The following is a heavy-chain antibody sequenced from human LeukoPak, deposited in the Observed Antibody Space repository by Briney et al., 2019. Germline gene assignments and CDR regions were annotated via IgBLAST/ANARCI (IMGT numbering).Heavy chain of an antibody. CDR2: INHSGST. J-gene: IGHJ6*02. V-gene: IGHV4-34*01. D-gene: IGHD2-15*01. CDR1: GGSFSGYY. CDR3: ARNRRLGGKNCSGGSCRTYYYYGMDV. Sequence: KPSETLSLTCSVYGGSFSGYYCSWIRQPPGKGLEWIGEINHSGSTNYNPSLKSRVTISVDTSKNQFSLKLSSVTAADTAVYYCARNRRLGGKNCSGGSCRTYYYYGMDVWGQGTTVTVSS.